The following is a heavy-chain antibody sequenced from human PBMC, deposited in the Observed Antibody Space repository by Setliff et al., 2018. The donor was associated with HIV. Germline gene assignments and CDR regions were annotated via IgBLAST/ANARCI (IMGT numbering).Heavy chain of an antibody. CDR1: GGSIMTGDW. V-gene: IGHV4-4*02. CDR2: ISHSGSA. J-gene: IGHJ4*02. CDR3: ARAPYYDYRGLAVYYFDY. D-gene: IGHD3-22*01. Sequence: SETLSLTCAVSGGSIMTGDWWSWVRQSPGKGLEWIGEISHSGSANYNTSLKTRITISVDTSKNHLSLKVSSLTAADTAVYYCARAPYYDYRGLAVYYFDYWGQGTLVTVSS.